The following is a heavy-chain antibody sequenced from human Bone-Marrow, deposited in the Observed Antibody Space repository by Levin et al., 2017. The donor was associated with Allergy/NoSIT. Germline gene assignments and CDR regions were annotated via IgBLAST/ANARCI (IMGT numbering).Heavy chain of an antibody. J-gene: IGHJ3*01. D-gene: IGHD2-8*02. V-gene: IGHV3-7*04. CDR1: GFAFSSYW. Sequence: GGSLRLSCAASGFAFSSYWMSWVRQAPGEGLEWVANTKNDGTEKFYVDSVKGRFTISRDTATNSVFLHMSSLRVEDTALYYCARNWRSALDVWGHGTMVTVSS. CDR3: ARNWRSALDV. CDR2: TKNDGTEK.